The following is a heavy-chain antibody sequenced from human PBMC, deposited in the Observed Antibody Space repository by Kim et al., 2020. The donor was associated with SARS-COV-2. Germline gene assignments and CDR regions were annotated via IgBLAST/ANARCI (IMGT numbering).Heavy chain of an antibody. Sequence: SETLSLTCAVSGGSISSSNWWSWVRQPPGKGLEWIGEIYHSGSTNYNPSLKSRVTISVDKSKNQFSLKLSSVTAADTAVYYCARNYYYDSSGYKNTDAPSEVFDYWGQGTLVTVSS. CDR3: ARNYYYDSSGYKNTDAPSEVFDY. CDR2: IYHSGST. V-gene: IGHV4-4*02. J-gene: IGHJ4*02. CDR1: GGSISSSNW. D-gene: IGHD3-22*01.